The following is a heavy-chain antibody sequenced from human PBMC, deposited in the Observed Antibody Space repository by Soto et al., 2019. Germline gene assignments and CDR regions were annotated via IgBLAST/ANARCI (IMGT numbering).Heavy chain of an antibody. CDR2: IIPIFGTA. D-gene: IGHD2-2*01. CDR1: GGTFSSYA. Sequence: SVKVSCKASGGTFSSYAISWVRQAPGQGLEWMGGIIPIFGTANYAQKFQGRVTITADKSTSTAYMELSSLRSEDTAVYYCAREGLVVPAAPYYYYYGMDVWGQGTTVTVSS. J-gene: IGHJ6*02. CDR3: AREGLVVPAAPYYYYYGMDV. V-gene: IGHV1-69*06.